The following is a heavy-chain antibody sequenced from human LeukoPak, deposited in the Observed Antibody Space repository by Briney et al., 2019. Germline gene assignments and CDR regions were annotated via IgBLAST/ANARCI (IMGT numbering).Heavy chain of an antibody. CDR1: GFTFNTYD. CDR2: ISGSGENT. Sequence: GGSLRLSCAASGFTFNTYDMNWVRQAPGKGLEWVSSISGSGENTYYADSVKGRLTISRDNSKNTLSLQMNSLRAEDTAEYDCAKGSVNYDILTGSYFDYWGQGTLVTVSS. CDR3: AKGSVNYDILTGSYFDY. D-gene: IGHD3-9*01. V-gene: IGHV3-23*01. J-gene: IGHJ4*02.